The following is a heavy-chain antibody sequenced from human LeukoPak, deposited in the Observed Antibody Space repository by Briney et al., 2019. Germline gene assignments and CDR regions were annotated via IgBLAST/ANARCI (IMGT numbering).Heavy chain of an antibody. D-gene: IGHD2-2*03. V-gene: IGHV1-69*13. Sequence: ASVKVSCKASGGTFSSYAISWVRQAPGQGLEWMGGIIPIFGTANYAQKFQGRVTITADESTSTAYMELSSLRSEDTAVYYCASNFTPGYCSSTSCSGVAYFDYWGQGTLVTVSS. CDR1: GGTFSSYA. CDR3: ASNFTPGYCSSTSCSGVAYFDY. CDR2: IIPIFGTA. J-gene: IGHJ4*02.